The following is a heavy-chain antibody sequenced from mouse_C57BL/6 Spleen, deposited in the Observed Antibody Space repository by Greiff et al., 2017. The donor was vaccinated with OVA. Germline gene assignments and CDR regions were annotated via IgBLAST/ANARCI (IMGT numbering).Heavy chain of an antibody. V-gene: IGHV1-18*01. CDR3: ERCVNGDDGGYFDD. Sequence: VQLKESGPELVKPGASVKIPCKASGYTFTDYNMDWVKQSHGKSLEWIGDINPNNGGTIYNQKFKGKATLTVDKSSSTAYMELRSLTSEDTAVYYCERCVNGDDGGYFDDWGKGTTVTVSS. D-gene: IGHD2-13*01. J-gene: IGHJ1*03. CDR2: INPNNGGT. CDR1: GYTFTDYN.